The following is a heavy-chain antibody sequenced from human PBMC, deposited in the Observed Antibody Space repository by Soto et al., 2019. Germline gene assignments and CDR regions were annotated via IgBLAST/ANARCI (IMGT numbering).Heavy chain of an antibody. CDR1: GFTFSSYS. Sequence: GGSLRLSCAASGFTFSSYSMNWVRQAPGKGLEWVSSISSSSSFIYYADSLKGRFTISRDNAKNSLYLQMSSLRAEDTAVYYCARDLHDYVSFRFDPWGQGTLVTVSS. CDR2: ISSSSSFI. D-gene: IGHD3-16*01. V-gene: IGHV3-21*01. J-gene: IGHJ5*02. CDR3: ARDLHDYVSFRFDP.